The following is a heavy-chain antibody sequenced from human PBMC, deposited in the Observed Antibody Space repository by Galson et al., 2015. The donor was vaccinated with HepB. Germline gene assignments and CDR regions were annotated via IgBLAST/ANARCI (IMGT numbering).Heavy chain of an antibody. Sequence: SVKVSCKASGYTFTSYGITWVRQAPGQGLEWMGWISVYNDNTNYAQKLQGRVTMTTDTSTSTAYMELRSLRSDDTAVYYCARDTMGSGWPLGGMDVWGQGTTVTVSS. D-gene: IGHD6-19*01. CDR1: GYTFTSYG. V-gene: IGHV1-18*04. J-gene: IGHJ6*02. CDR3: ARDTMGSGWPLGGMDV. CDR2: ISVYNDNT.